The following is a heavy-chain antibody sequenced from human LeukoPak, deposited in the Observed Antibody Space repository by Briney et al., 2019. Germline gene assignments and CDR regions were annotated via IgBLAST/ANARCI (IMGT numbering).Heavy chain of an antibody. CDR2: IYYSGST. CDR3: ARLHYDYYYMDV. CDR1: GGSISRSSYY. Sequence: SETLSLTCTVSGGSISRSSYYWGWIRQPPGKGLEWIGSIYYSGSTYYNPSLKSRVTISVDTSKNQFSLKLSSVTAADTAVYYCARLHYDYYYMDVWGKGTTVSVSS. V-gene: IGHV4-39*01. J-gene: IGHJ6*03.